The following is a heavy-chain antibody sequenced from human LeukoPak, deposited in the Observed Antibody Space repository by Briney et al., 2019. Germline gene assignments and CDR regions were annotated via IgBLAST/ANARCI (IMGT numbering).Heavy chain of an antibody. CDR1: GYTFTGYY. J-gene: IGHJ6*03. CDR3: ARVASSAFYLEYRSSQYYMDV. Sequence: GASVKVSCKTSGYTFTGYYMHWVRQAPGQGLEWMGWINPNSGGTNYAQKFQGRVTMTRDTSINTAYMELSRLRSDDTAVYYCARVASSAFYLEYRSSQYYMDVWGKGTTVTVSS. D-gene: IGHD6-6*01. CDR2: INPNSGGT. V-gene: IGHV1-2*02.